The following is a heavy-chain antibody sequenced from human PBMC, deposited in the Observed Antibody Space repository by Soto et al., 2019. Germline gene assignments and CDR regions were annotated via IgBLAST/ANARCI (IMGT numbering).Heavy chain of an antibody. Sequence: QVQLVESGGGVVQPGRSLRLSCAASGFTFSSYAMHWVRQAPGKGLEWVAVISYDGSNKYYADSVKGRFTISRDNSKNTLYLQMNSLRAEDTAVYYCARDGPGIAAASIAMYFQHWGQGTLVTVSS. CDR3: ARDGPGIAAASIAMYFQH. V-gene: IGHV3-30-3*01. CDR2: ISYDGSNK. D-gene: IGHD6-13*01. J-gene: IGHJ1*01. CDR1: GFTFSSYA.